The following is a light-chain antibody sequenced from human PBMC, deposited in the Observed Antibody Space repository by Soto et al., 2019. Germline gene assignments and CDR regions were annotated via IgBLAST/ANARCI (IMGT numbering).Light chain of an antibody. CDR2: WAS. CDR1: QSVLSSSSNKNF. J-gene: IGKJ5*01. Sequence: DIVMTQSPDSLAVSLGERATINCKSSQSVLSSSSNKNFLTWYQQKPGQPPKLLFYWASTRESGVPDRFSGSGSGTDFTLTISSLQAEDVAVSYCHQSYNAPYTFGQGTRLEIK. V-gene: IGKV4-1*01. CDR3: HQSYNAPYT.